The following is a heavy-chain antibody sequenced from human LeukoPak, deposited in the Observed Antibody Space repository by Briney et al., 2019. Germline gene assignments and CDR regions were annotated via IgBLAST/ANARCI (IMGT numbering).Heavy chain of an antibody. CDR1: GFTFSSYA. J-gene: IGHJ4*02. Sequence: GRSLRLSCAASGFTFSSYAMHWVRQAPGKGLEWVAVISYDGSNKYYADSVEGRFTISRDNSKNTLYLQMNSLRAEDTAVYYCARDGGGGGWYSGLFYWGKGPLVTVSS. CDR3: ARDGGGGGWYSGLFY. V-gene: IGHV3-30-3*01. CDR2: ISYDGSNK. D-gene: IGHD6-19*01.